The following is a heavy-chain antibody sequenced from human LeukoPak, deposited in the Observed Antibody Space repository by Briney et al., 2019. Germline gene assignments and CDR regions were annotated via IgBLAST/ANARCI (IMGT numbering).Heavy chain of an antibody. J-gene: IGHJ6*03. CDR3: AREEGSGWYRYYYYYMDV. CDR1: GFTFSSYE. D-gene: IGHD6-19*01. V-gene: IGHV3-48*03. CDR2: ISSSGSTI. Sequence: GGSLRLSCAASGFTFSSYEMNWVRQAPGKGLEWVSYISSSGSTIYYADSVKGRFTISRDNAKNSLYLQMNSLRAEDTALYYCAREEGSGWYRYYYYYMDVWGKGTTVTVSS.